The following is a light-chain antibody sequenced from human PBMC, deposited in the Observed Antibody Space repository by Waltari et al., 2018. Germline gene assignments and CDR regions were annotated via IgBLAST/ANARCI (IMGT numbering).Light chain of an antibody. CDR3: QQYKSYPWT. J-gene: IGKJ1*01. CDR1: QSIGRW. Sequence: DIQMTQSPSTLSASVGDRVTVTCRASQSIGRWLAWYQQKPGKATKLLIYTASSLESGVPSRFSGSGSGTEFTLTISSLQPDDVATYYCQQYKSYPWTFGQGTKVEIK. V-gene: IGKV1-5*03. CDR2: TAS.